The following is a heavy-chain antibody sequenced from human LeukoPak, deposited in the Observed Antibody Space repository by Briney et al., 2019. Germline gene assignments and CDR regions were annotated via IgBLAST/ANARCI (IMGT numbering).Heavy chain of an antibody. V-gene: IGHV4-34*01. CDR1: GGSFSDYY. D-gene: IGHD1-14*01. CDR3: ARQGNTTSLFDC. CDR2: IYHSGST. J-gene: IGHJ4*02. Sequence: SESLSLTCAVYGGSFSDYYWSWIRQPPGKGLEWIGEIYHSGSTKYNPSLKSRVTMLVDTSKNQFSLKLTSVTAADTAVYYCARQGNTTSLFDCWGQGTLVTVSS.